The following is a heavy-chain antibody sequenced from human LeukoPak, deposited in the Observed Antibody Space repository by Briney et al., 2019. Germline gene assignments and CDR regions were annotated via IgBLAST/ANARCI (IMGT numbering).Heavy chain of an antibody. CDR2: ISGGGGST. D-gene: IGHD3-22*01. Sequence: GGSLRLSCAASGFTFTSYSMNWVRQAPGKGLEWVSTISGGGGSTYYADSVKGRFTISRDNSKNTLYLQMSSLRVEDTALYYCVKDPYYYDSSGYSRPFDYWGQGTLVTVSS. CDR1: GFTFTSYS. CDR3: VKDPYYYDSSGYSRPFDY. V-gene: IGHV3-23*01. J-gene: IGHJ4*02.